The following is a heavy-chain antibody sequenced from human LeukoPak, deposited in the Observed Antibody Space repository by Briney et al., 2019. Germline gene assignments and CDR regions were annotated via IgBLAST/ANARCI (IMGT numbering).Heavy chain of an antibody. CDR2: ISSSSSYI. CDR3: ARDQVEHYYYYYGMDV. CDR1: GFXFSSYS. J-gene: IGHJ6*02. Sequence: GGSLRLSCEASGFXFSSYSMNWVRQAPGKGLEWISSISSSSSYIYYADSVKGRFTISRDNAKNSLYLQMSSLRAEDTAVYYCARDQVEHYYYYYGMDVWGQGTTVTVSS. V-gene: IGHV3-21*01. D-gene: IGHD1-1*01.